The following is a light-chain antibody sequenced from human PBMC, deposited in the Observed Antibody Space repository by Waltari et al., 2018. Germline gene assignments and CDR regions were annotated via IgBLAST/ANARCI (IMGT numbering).Light chain of an antibody. J-gene: IGLJ3*02. CDR3: AAWDDSPIGQV. V-gene: IGLV1-47*01. Sequence: QSVLTQPPSASGTPGQRVTISCSGSNSNIGSNPVSWYQQFPGTAPKLVIYKNDQRPSGFPDRFSASKSGTAASLAISGLRSEDEADYYCAAWDDSPIGQVFGGGTKVTVL. CDR2: KND. CDR1: NSNIGSNP.